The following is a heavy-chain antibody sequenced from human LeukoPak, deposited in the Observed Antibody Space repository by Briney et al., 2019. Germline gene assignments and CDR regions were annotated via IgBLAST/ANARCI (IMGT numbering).Heavy chain of an antibody. D-gene: IGHD6-19*01. V-gene: IGHV3-48*03. CDR1: GFTFSTYE. Sequence: QPGGSLRLSCAASGFTFSTYEMNWVRQAPGKGLEWVSYISSSGSTIYYADSVKGRFTISRDNAKNSLYLQMNSLRAEDTAVYYCTRDPCIAVALWGQGTLVTVSS. CDR2: ISSSGSTI. CDR3: TRDPCIAVAL. J-gene: IGHJ4*02.